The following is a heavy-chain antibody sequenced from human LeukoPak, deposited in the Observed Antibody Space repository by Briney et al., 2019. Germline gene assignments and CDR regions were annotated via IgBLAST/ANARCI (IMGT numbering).Heavy chain of an antibody. J-gene: IGHJ6*02. CDR3: ARGAAVAGTGLYYYYGMDV. CDR2: FNHGGSS. D-gene: IGHD6-19*01. V-gene: IGHV4-39*07. Sequence: SGTLSLTCSVSGGSISGSGYYWTWIRQPPGKGLEWIGEFNHGGSSSYNPSLKSRVTVSVDTSKNQFSLELTSVTAADTAVYYCARGAAVAGTGLYYYYGMDVWSQGTTVTVSS. CDR1: GGSISGSGYY.